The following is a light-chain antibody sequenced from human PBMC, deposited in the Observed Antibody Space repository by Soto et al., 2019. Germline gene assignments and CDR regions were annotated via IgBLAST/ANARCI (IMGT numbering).Light chain of an antibody. CDR3: LQDYSYPRT. CDR2: GAS. Sequence: AIQLTQFPSSLSASVGDRVTLSCRASQGIRRDIAWYQQRPGTVPKLLIFGASNLQSAVPSRFSGSGSGTDFTLTISSLQPEDFATYYCLQDYSYPRTFGQGTKVDIK. V-gene: IGKV1-6*01. J-gene: IGKJ1*01. CDR1: QGIRRD.